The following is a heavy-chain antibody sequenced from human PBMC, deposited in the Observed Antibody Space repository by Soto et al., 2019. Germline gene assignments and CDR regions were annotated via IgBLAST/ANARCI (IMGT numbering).Heavy chain of an antibody. CDR2: IIPIFGTA. V-gene: IGHV1-69*13. J-gene: IGHJ3*02. D-gene: IGHD2-21*02. Sequence: SVKVSCKASGGTFSSYAISWVRQAPGQGLEWMGGIIPIFGTANYAQKFQGRVTITADESTSTAYMELSSLRSEDTAVYYCARDRTAGGSSNAFDIWGQGTMVTVSS. CDR1: GGTFSSYA. CDR3: ARDRTAGGSSNAFDI.